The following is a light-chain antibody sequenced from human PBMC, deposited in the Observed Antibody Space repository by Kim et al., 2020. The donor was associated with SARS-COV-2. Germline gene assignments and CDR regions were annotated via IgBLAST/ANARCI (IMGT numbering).Light chain of an antibody. CDR2: TDN. CDR3: AAWDDGLDGYV. J-gene: IGLJ1*01. CDR1: SSNIGSNP. V-gene: IGLV1-44*01. Sequence: QSVLTQTPSASGTPGQRVTISCSGSSSNIGSNPVNWYQQFPGAAPKLLIFTDNQRPSGVPDRFSGSKSGASASLAISGLQFEDEGDYYCAAWDDGLDGYVFGSGTKVTVL.